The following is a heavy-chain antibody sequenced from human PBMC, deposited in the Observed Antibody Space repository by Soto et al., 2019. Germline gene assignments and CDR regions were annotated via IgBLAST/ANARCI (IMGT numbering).Heavy chain of an antibody. J-gene: IGHJ5*02. CDR1: GYSFTSYW. CDR3: ARQRSIAAHNWNYWFDP. D-gene: IGHD1-7*01. Sequence: PGESLKFSCKGSGYSFTSYWIGWVRQMPGKGLEWMGIIYPGDSDTRYSPSFQGQVTISADKSISTAYLQWSSLKASDTAMYYCARQRSIAAHNWNYWFDPWGQGTLDTVSS. V-gene: IGHV5-51*01. CDR2: IYPGDSDT.